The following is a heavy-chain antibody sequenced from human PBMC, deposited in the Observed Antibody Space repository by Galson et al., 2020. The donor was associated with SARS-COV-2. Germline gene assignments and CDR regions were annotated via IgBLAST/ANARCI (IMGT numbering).Heavy chain of an antibody. CDR1: GGTFSSYA. Sequence: ASVKVSCKASGGTFSSYAISWVRQAPGQGLEWMGGIIPIFGPANYAQKFQGRVTITTDESTSTAYMELSSLRSEDTAVYYCSRTYYYDSSGYYAYDAFDIWGQGTMVTVSS. CDR3: SRTYYYDSSGYYAYDAFDI. J-gene: IGHJ3*02. CDR2: IIPIFGPA. V-gene: IGHV1-69*05. D-gene: IGHD3-22*01.